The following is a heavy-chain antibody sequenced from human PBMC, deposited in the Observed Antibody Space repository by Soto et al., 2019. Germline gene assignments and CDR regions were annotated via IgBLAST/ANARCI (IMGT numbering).Heavy chain of an antibody. J-gene: IGHJ6*02. V-gene: IGHV4-39*01. CDR1: GGSISSTIYY. CDR3: ARHSGTGTTRYYGMDV. D-gene: IGHD1-7*01. CDR2: IYYSGST. Sequence: PSETLSLTCTVSGGSISSTIYYWGWIRQPPGKGLEWIGSIYYSGSTYYSASLKSRLTISVDTSKNQFSLRLSSVTAADTAVYYCARHSGTGTTRYYGMDVWGQGTTVTVSS.